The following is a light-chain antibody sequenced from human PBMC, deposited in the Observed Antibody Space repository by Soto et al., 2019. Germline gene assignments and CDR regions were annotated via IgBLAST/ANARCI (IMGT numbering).Light chain of an antibody. Sequence: IVLTQSPATLSVYLGERVIITCRASQNITNYLTWYQQKPGQAPRLLIYEVSNMPTGVPARFSGSKSGTQFTLTIDSLQPEDFAAYYCQQLNNQPRTFGEGTKVDI. J-gene: IGKJ4*01. CDR2: EVS. V-gene: IGKV3-11*01. CDR3: QQLNNQPRT. CDR1: QNITNY.